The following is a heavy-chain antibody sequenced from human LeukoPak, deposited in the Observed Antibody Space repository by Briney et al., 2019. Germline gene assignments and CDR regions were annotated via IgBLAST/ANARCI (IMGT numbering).Heavy chain of an antibody. CDR3: ARHTRTYYYDSSDYYSGAFDI. J-gene: IGHJ3*02. Sequence: SETLSLNCTVSGCSINSSSYYWRGIRQPPGKGLEWIGSISYSGSTSYTPSLNSRVTVSVDTSKTQSSLKLSSVTAADTAVYYCARHTRTYYYDSSDYYSGAFDIWGQGTMVTVSS. D-gene: IGHD3-22*01. V-gene: IGHV4-39*01. CDR1: GCSINSSSYY. CDR2: ISYSGST.